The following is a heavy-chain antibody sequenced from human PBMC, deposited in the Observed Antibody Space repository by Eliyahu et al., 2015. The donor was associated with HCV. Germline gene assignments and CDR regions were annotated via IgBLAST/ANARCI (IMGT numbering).Heavy chain of an antibody. CDR3: ARSSRGYGSGGWFDP. D-gene: IGHD3-10*01. CDR2: ISGTGSTI. V-gene: IGHV3-48*02. Sequence: EVQLVESGGGLVQPGGSLRLSGAAPGFTFXXNPLXWVRQAPGKGLGWLSYISGTGSTIYYADSVKXRFNISRDNAKNSLFLQMNSLRDEDTAVYYCARSSRGYGSGGWFDPWGQGTLVTVSS. J-gene: IGHJ5*02. CDR1: GFTFXXNP.